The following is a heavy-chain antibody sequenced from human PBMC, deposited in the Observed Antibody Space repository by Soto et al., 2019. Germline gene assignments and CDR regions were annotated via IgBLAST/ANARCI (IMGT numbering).Heavy chain of an antibody. J-gene: IGHJ6*02. CDR2: VSFDGTNK. CDR1: GYTFSNYA. CDR3: ARAMLGIVHLYGIDV. D-gene: IGHD3-10*02. Sequence: QVQLVESGGGVVQPGRSLRLSCEASGYTFSNYAAHWVRQTPGKGLEWLAVVSFDGTNKYYADSVRGRFSISRDNSKNTLYLQMTSLRSEDTGVYYCARAMLGIVHLYGIDVWGQGTTVAVSS. V-gene: IGHV3-30-3*01.